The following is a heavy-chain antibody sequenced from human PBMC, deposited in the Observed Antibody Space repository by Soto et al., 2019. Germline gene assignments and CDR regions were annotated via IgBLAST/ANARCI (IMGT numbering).Heavy chain of an antibody. CDR1: GFTFDDYA. J-gene: IGHJ6*02. CDR3: AKDIMGKAVAVSVYYYYYGMDV. CDR2: ISWNSGSI. D-gene: IGHD6-19*01. V-gene: IGHV3-9*01. Sequence: GGSLRLSCAASGFTFDDYAMHWVRQAPGKGLEWVSGISWNSGSIGYADSVKGRFTISRDNAKNSLYLQMNSLRAEDTALYYCAKDIMGKAVAVSVYYYYYGMDVWGQGTTVTVSS.